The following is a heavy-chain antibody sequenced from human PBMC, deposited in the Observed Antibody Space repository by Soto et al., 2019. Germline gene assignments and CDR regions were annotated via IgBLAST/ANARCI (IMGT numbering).Heavy chain of an antibody. V-gene: IGHV4-59*08. D-gene: IGHD5-12*01. J-gene: IGHJ4*02. CDR2: IYYSGST. CDR3: ARVSRDGYKYSDY. CDR1: GGSISSYY. Sequence: SETLSLTCTVSGGSISSYYWSWIRQPPGKGLEWIGYIYYSGSTNYNPSLKSRVTISIDTSKNQFSLKLSSVTAADTAVYYCARVSRDGYKYSDYWGQGTLVTVSS.